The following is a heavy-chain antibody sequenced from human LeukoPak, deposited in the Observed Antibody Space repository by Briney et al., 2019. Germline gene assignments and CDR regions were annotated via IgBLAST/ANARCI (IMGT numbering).Heavy chain of an antibody. CDR1: GGFMSSYY. Sequence: SETLSLTCTVSGGFMSSYYWTWIRLPPGKGLEWIGSIHYTGSTSYNASLKSRVTISVDTSKNQFSVTLTWVTAADTAVYFCAREALGSGYLDYWGQGTLVTVSS. CDR2: IHYTGST. V-gene: IGHV4-59*01. D-gene: IGHD3-3*01. J-gene: IGHJ4*02. CDR3: AREALGSGYLDY.